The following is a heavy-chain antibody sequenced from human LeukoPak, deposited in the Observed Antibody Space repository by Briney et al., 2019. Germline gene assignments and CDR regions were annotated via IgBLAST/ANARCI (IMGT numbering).Heavy chain of an antibody. CDR1: GFTLSEYG. D-gene: IGHD3-22*01. J-gene: IGHJ5*02. CDR3: ARDRINMMVLVHDSGLDL. V-gene: IGHV3-30*01. Sequence: PGGSLRLSCAASGFTLSEYGIHWVRQAPGKGLEWVAVLSYDGSDRYYAYSVDGRFTISRDLSRDTVSLQLNSLRVEDTALYFCARDRINMMVLVHDSGLDLWGQGTLVTVSS. CDR2: LSYDGSDR.